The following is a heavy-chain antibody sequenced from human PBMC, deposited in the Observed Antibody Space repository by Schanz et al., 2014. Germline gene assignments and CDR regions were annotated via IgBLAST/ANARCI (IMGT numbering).Heavy chain of an antibody. CDR3: ARQFYDILTGYWFPYYFDY. Sequence: QVQLQESGPGLVKPSQTLSLTCTVSGGSISSSNYYWGWIRQPPGKGLEWIESIYYSGSTYYNPSFKIRVTTPGPTSKNHFSLKLSSVTAADTAVYYCARQFYDILTGYWFPYYFDYWGQGTLVTVSS. CDR2: IYYSGST. V-gene: IGHV4-39*01. J-gene: IGHJ4*02. D-gene: IGHD3-9*01. CDR1: GGSISSSNYY.